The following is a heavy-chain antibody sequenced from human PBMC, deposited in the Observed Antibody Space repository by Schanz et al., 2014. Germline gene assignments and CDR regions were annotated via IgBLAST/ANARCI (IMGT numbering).Heavy chain of an antibody. J-gene: IGHJ4*02. D-gene: IGHD6-19*01. V-gene: IGHV3-13*04. CDR1: GFTFSSYD. CDR3: ARVVGSGWHYFDL. Sequence: EVQLVESRGGLVQPGGSMRLSCAASGFTFSSYDMHWVRQVTGKGLEWVSGIGTAGDTYYPDSVKGRFTISRENAQNSLFLQLNTLRAGDTAVYYCARVVGSGWHYFDLWGQGTLVTVSS. CDR2: IGTAGDT.